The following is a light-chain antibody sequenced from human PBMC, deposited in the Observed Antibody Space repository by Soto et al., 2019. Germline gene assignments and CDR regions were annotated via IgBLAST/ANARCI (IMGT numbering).Light chain of an antibody. CDR1: QGISSY. J-gene: IGKJ5*01. CDR3: QGLNDYPIP. CDR2: AAS. V-gene: IGKV1-9*01. Sequence: DIQLTQSPSFLSASVGDRVTITCRASQGISSYLAWYQQKPGKAPKFLIYAASTLRGGVPLRFSGSGSGTEFTLTISSLQPEDFATYYCQGLNDYPIPFGQGTRLEIK.